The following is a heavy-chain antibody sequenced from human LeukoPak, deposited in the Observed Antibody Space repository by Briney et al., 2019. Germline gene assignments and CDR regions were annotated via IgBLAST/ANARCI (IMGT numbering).Heavy chain of an antibody. CDR2: TYYRSKWYN. CDR3: ARALGAAAGTPYFGY. J-gene: IGHJ4*02. Sequence: SQTLSLTCAISRDSVSSNSAAWNWIRQSPSGGLEWLGRTYYRSKWYNDYAVSVKSRITINPDTSKNQFSLQLNSVTPEDTAVYYCARALGAAAGTPYFGYWGQGTLVTVSS. D-gene: IGHD6-13*01. V-gene: IGHV6-1*01. CDR1: RDSVSSNSAA.